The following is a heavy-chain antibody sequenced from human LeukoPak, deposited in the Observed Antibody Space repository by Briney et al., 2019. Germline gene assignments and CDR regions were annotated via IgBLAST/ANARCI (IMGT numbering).Heavy chain of an antibody. V-gene: IGHV1-69*02. Sequence: SMKLACHASAPTFTSYTISWVRHAPRHGLEWIGTIIPILSIANYAQKFQGRVTITADKSTSTAYMELSGLRSEDTAVYYCARTSDYDSSGYYYGWGQGTLVTVSS. CDR3: ARTSDYDSSGYYYG. CDR2: IIPILSIA. J-gene: IGHJ4*02. D-gene: IGHD3-22*01. CDR1: APTFTSYT.